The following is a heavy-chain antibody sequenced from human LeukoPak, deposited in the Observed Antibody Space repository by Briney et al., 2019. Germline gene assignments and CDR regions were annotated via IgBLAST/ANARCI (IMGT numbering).Heavy chain of an antibody. D-gene: IGHD2-2*01. CDR3: ASSQKDYVVVDWYFDL. CDR2: ISSSSSTI. Sequence: PGGSLRLSCAASGFSISDYYMSWIRQAPGKGLEWVSYISSSSSTIYYADSVKGRFTISRDNAKNSLYLQMNSLRAEDTAVYYCASSQKDYVVVDWYFDLWGRGTLVTVSS. V-gene: IGHV3-11*04. CDR1: GFSISDYY. J-gene: IGHJ2*01.